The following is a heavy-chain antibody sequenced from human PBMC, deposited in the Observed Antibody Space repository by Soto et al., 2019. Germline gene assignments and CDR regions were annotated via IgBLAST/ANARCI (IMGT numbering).Heavy chain of an antibody. Sequence: QVQLVESGGGVVQPGTSLRLSCAASGFIFSSYGMHWVRQAPDKGLEWVAVISYDGSNKYYADSVKGRFTISRDNSKNTLFLQMISLRAEDTSEYYCAKDHSGSYPDYWGQGTLVTVSS. D-gene: IGHD1-26*01. CDR3: AKDHSGSYPDY. CDR2: ISYDGSNK. V-gene: IGHV3-30*18. J-gene: IGHJ4*02. CDR1: GFIFSSYG.